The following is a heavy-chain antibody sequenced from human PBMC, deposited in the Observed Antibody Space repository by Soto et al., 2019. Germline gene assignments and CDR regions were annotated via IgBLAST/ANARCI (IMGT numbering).Heavy chain of an antibody. CDR2: MNPKRGDT. CDR1: GYNFDDYY. D-gene: IGHD3-10*01. Sequence: QVHLVQSGAEVKKPGASVRVSCMAAGYNFDDYYIHWVRQAPGQGLEWMGWMNPKRGDTKSAQRFQGRISMTRDTSIKTAYLELNSLTSDDTAAYYCARAHISLSGSLVRGTFTRWFESWGQGTLVTVSS. J-gene: IGHJ5*01. V-gene: IGHV1-2*02. CDR3: ARAHISLSGSLVRGTFTRWFES.